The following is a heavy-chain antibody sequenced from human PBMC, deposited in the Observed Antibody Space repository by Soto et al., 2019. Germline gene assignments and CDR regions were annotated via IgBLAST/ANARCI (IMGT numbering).Heavy chain of an antibody. J-gene: IGHJ4*02. CDR3: ATVIIAVAPSFDY. D-gene: IGHD6-19*01. V-gene: IGHV1-24*01. CDR1: GYTLTELS. CDR2: FDPEDGEA. Sequence: ASVKVSCKVSGYTLTELSMHWVRQAPGKGLEWMGGFDPEDGEAIYAQKFQGRVTMTEDTSTDTAYMELSSLRSEDTAVYYCATVIIAVAPSFDYWGQGTLVTVSS.